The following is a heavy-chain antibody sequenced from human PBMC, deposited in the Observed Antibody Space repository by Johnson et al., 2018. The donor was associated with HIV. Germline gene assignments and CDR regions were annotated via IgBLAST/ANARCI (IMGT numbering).Heavy chain of an antibody. CDR3: ARGASTDWDDAFDI. D-gene: IGHD1-14*01. CDR1: GFTFSNYA. J-gene: IGHJ3*02. CDR2: INWNGGSV. V-gene: IGHV3-20*04. Sequence: VQLVESGGGLVQPGGSLRLSCTPSGFTFSNYAIYWVRQAPGKGLEWVSGINWNGGSVGYADSVKGRFIISRDNANNSLYLQMNSLRAEDTAVYYCARGASTDWDDAFDIWGQGTMVTVSS.